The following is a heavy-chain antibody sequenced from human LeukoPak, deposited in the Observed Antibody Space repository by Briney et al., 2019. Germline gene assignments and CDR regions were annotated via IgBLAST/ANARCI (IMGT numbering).Heavy chain of an antibody. CDR2: IRYDGSNK. J-gene: IGHJ3*02. V-gene: IGHV3-30*02. CDR1: GFTFSSYG. D-gene: IGHD2-15*01. CDR3: AKGCWSVVVVAAIPDAFDI. Sequence: GGSLRLSCAASGFTFSSYGMHWVRQAPGKGLEWVAFIRYDGSNKYYADSVKGRFTISRDNSKNTLYLQMNSLRAEDTAVYYCAKGCWSVVVVAAIPDAFDIWGQGTMVTVSS.